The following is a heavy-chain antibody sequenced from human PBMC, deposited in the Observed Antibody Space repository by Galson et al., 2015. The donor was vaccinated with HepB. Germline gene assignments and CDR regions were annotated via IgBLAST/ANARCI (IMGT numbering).Heavy chain of an antibody. CDR2: TSGSGGDT. V-gene: IGHV3-23*01. CDR1: GFSFRDYA. CDR3: AKDPYLYSALAGTMAGFDY. Sequence: SLRLSCAASGFSFRDYAMTWVRQAPGKGLEWVSTTSGSGGDTLYADSVKGRFIISRDNSENTLYLQMNSLRAEDTALYYCAKDPYLYSALAGTMAGFDYWGQGTLVTVSS. D-gene: IGHD6-19*01. J-gene: IGHJ4*02.